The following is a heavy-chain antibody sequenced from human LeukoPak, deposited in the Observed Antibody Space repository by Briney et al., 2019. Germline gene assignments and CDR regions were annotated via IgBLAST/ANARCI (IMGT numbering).Heavy chain of an antibody. CDR2: IYHSGST. V-gene: IGHV4-30-2*01. CDR1: GGSISSGGYS. CDR3: ARGGDIVGFDY. J-gene: IGHJ4*02. D-gene: IGHD2-15*01. Sequence: PSETLSLTCAVSGGSISSGGYSWSWIRQPPGKGLEWIGYIYHSGSTYYNPSLKSRVTISVDRSKNQFSLKLSSVTAADTAVYYCARGGDIVGFDYWGQGTLVTVSS.